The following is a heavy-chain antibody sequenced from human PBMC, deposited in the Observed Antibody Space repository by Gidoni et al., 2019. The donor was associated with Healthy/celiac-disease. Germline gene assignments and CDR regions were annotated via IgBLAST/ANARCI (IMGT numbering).Heavy chain of an antibody. CDR3: AKDSFSSTFSYYYYGMDV. J-gene: IGHJ6*02. D-gene: IGHD3-16*01. Sequence: EVQLVESGGGLVQPGRSLRLSCAASGSTFDDYAMHWVRQAPGKGLEWVSGISWNSGSIGYADSVKGRFTISRDNAKNSLYLQMNSLRAEDTALYYCAKDSFSSTFSYYYYGMDVWGQGTTVTVSS. CDR1: GSTFDDYA. CDR2: ISWNSGSI. V-gene: IGHV3-9*01.